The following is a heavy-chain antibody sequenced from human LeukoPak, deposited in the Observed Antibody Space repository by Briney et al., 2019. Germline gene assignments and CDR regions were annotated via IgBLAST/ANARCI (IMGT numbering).Heavy chain of an antibody. CDR1: GYTFTSYG. Sequence: ASVKVSCKASGYTFTSYGISWVRQAPGQGLEWMGWISAYNGNTNYAQKLQGRVTMTTDTSTSTAYMELSSLRSEDTAVYYCARAEAGHYYDSSGYYGHYWGQGTLVTVSS. D-gene: IGHD3-22*01. V-gene: IGHV1-18*01. J-gene: IGHJ4*02. CDR2: ISAYNGNT. CDR3: ARAEAGHYYDSSGYYGHY.